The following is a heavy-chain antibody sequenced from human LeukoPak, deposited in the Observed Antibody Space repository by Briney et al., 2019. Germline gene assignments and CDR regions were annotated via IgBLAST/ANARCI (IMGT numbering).Heavy chain of an antibody. CDR3: ARGYSQGDY. V-gene: IGHV3-21*04. CDR2: IRTSSSSV. D-gene: IGHD5-18*01. J-gene: IGHJ4*02. CDR1: GFTFSSYS. Sequence: PGGSLRLSCAASGFTFSSYSMNWVRQAPGKGREWVSSIRTSSSSVSYAESVEGRFTISRDNARNSLYLQMNSLRAEDTAVYYCARGYSQGDYWGQGTLVTVSS.